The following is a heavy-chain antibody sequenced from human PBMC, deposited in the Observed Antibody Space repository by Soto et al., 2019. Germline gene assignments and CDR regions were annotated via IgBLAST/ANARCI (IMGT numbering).Heavy chain of an antibody. V-gene: IGHV1-69*02. Sequence: QVHLVQSGAEVKKPGSSVKVSCKASGGTFSSNTMSWVRQAPGQGLEWMGRIIPILGIANYAQKFQDRITITTDKSTSTAYMELSSLRSEDTAVSYCATVGYMYTSFDYWGQGTLVIVSS. CDR3: ATVGYMYTSFDY. CDR2: IIPILGIA. CDR1: GGTFSSNT. D-gene: IGHD5-18*01. J-gene: IGHJ4*02.